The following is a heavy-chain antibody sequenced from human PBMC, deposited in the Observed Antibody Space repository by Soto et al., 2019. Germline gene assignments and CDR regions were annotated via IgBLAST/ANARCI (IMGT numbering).Heavy chain of an antibody. J-gene: IGHJ6*02. D-gene: IGHD2-2*01. CDR2: IYYSGST. CDR1: GGSISSGGYY. V-gene: IGHV4-31*03. CDR3: ARDRDCSSTSCYGSRGGVIHYYGMDV. Sequence: PSETLSLTCTVSGGSISSGGYYGSWIRQHPGKGLEWIGYIYYSGSTYYNPSLKSRVTISVDTSKNQFSLKLSSVTAADTAVYYCARDRDCSSTSCYGSRGGVIHYYGMDVWGQGTTVTVSS.